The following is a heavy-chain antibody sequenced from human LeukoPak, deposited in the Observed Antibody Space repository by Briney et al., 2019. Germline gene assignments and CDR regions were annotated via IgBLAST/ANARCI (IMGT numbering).Heavy chain of an antibody. Sequence: ASVKVSCKASGGTFSSYAISWVRQAPGQGLEWMGGIIPIFGTANYAQKFQGRVTITTDESTSTAYMELSSLRSEDTAVYYCARGQAIRIRYYYYYTDVWGKGTTVTVSS. CDR3: ARGQAIRIRYYYYYTDV. J-gene: IGHJ6*03. V-gene: IGHV1-69*05. CDR1: GGTFSSYA. D-gene: IGHD1-14*01. CDR2: IIPIFGTA.